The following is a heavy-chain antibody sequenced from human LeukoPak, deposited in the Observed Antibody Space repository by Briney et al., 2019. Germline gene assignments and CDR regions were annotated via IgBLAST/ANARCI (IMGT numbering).Heavy chain of an antibody. CDR3: ASAPIYDSSGYYPRA. Sequence: GESLKISCKGSGYSFTSYWIGWVRQMPGKGLEWMGIIYPGDSDTRYSPSFQGQVTISADKSISTAYLQWSSLKASDTAMYYCASAPIYDSSGYYPRAWGQGTLVTVYS. CDR1: GYSFTSYW. J-gene: IGHJ5*02. V-gene: IGHV5-51*01. D-gene: IGHD3-22*01. CDR2: IYPGDSDT.